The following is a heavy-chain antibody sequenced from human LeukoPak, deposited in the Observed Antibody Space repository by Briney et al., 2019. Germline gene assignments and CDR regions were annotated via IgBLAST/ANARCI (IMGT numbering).Heavy chain of an antibody. Sequence: GGSLRLSCAASGFTFSSYWMHWVRQAPGKGLVWLPRISSDGSSTDYADSVKGRFTISRDNAKNTLYMQMTSLRAEDTAVYYCARRRTSGDFDYWGQGALVTVSS. CDR1: GFTFSSYW. V-gene: IGHV3-74*01. CDR3: ARRRTSGDFDY. J-gene: IGHJ4*02. D-gene: IGHD2-2*01. CDR2: ISSDGSST.